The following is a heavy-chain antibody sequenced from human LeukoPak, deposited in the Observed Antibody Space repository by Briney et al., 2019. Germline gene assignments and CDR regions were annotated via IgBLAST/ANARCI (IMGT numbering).Heavy chain of an antibody. V-gene: IGHV3-21*01. D-gene: IGHD2-2*01. CDR2: ISSSSFI. Sequence: KPGGSLRLSCAASGFTFSRYSMNWVPQAPGKGLEWVSSISSSSFIYYADSVKGRFTISRDNAKNALYLQMNSLRAEDTAVYYCARDPPLGSCSTISCPHLDYWGQGTLVTVSS. CDR3: ARDPPLGSCSTISCPHLDY. J-gene: IGHJ4*02. CDR1: GFTFSRYS.